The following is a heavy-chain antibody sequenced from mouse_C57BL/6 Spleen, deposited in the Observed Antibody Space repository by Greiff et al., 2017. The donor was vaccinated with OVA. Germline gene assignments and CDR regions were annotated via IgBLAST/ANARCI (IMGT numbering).Heavy chain of an antibody. CDR3: ARSPITTVVLDY. J-gene: IGHJ4*01. D-gene: IGHD1-1*01. V-gene: IGHV1-82*01. CDR2: IYPGDGDT. Sequence: VKLQESGPELVKPGASVKISCKASGYAFSSSWMNWVKQRPGKGLEWIGRIYPGDGDTNYNGKFKGKATLTADKSSSTAYMQLSSLTSEDSAVYFCARSPITTVVLDYWGQGTSVTVSS. CDR1: GYAFSSSW.